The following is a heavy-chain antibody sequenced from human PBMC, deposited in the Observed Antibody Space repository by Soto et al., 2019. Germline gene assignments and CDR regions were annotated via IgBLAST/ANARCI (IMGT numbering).Heavy chain of an antibody. D-gene: IGHD6-19*01. Sequence: GGSLRLSCAASGFTFSSYGMHWVRQAPGKGLEWVAVIWYDGSNKYYADSVKGRFTISRDNSKNTLYLQMNSLRAEDTAVYYCAREEAVAVPTDYYYGMDVWGQGTTVTVSS. CDR3: AREEAVAVPTDYYYGMDV. V-gene: IGHV3-33*01. CDR2: IWYDGSNK. CDR1: GFTFSSYG. J-gene: IGHJ6*02.